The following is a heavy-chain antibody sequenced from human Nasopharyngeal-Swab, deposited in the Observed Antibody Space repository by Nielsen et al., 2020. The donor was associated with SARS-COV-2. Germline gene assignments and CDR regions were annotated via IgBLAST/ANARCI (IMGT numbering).Heavy chain of an antibody. CDR3: ARHETRGAWPSLGDYDFWSGKDAFDI. CDR1: GASISSSIYY. D-gene: IGHD3-3*01. J-gene: IGHJ3*02. Sequence: SETLSLTCTVSGASISSSIYYWAWIRQPPGKGLEWIGSIYYSGSTSYNPSLKSRVTISADMSENQFSLRLSSVTAADTAVYFCARHETRGAWPSLGDYDFWSGKDAFDIWGQGTMVTVSS. CDR2: IYYSGST. V-gene: IGHV4-39*01.